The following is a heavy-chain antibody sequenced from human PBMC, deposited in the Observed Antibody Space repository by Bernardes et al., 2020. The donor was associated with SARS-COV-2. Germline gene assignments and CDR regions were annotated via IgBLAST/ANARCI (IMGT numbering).Heavy chain of an antibody. CDR1: GFNFGDCG. J-gene: IGHJ4*02. CDR3: SRGLPARWRQLDFDY. CDR2: IRSEAYGGTT. D-gene: IGHD1-1*01. V-gene: IGHV3-49*03. Sequence: GSLRLSCTSSGFNFGDCGMSWFRQAPGKGLEWVGLIRSEAYGGTTEYAATVNGRFTISRDDSKGVAYLQMNSLRSEDTAVYYCSRGLPARWRQLDFDYWGQGALVTGSS.